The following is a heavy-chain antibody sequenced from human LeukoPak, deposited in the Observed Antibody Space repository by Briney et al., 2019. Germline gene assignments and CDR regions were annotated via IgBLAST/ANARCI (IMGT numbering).Heavy chain of an antibody. CDR1: GGTFSSYA. CDR3: ARAPTRNYYDSSGYYNALDI. CDR2: IIPIFGTA. V-gene: IGHV1-69*13. J-gene: IGHJ3*02. Sequence: GASVKVSCKASGGTFSSYAISWVRQAPGQGLEWMGGIIPIFGTANYAQKFQGRVTITADESTSTAYMELSSLRSEDTAVYYCARAPTRNYYDSSGYYNALDIWGQGTMVTVSS. D-gene: IGHD3-22*01.